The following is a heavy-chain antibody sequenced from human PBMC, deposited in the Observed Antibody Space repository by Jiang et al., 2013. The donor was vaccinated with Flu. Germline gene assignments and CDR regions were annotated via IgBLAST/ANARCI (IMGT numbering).Heavy chain of an antibody. Sequence: LTLSCAASGFTFRTYAMHWVRQTPDKGLEWVAIIAEDGKNKWYADSVKGRFTMSKDNSKNMVYLQMTSLRVEDTAVYYCARDKSTAMVDPIDYWGQGTLVTVS. D-gene: IGHD5-18*01. CDR1: GFTFRTYA. CDR2: IAEDGKNK. CDR3: ARDKSTAMVDPIDY. V-gene: IGHV3-30*04. J-gene: IGHJ4*02.